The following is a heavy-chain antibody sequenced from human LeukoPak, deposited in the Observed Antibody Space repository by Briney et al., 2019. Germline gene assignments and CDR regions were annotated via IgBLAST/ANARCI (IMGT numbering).Heavy chain of an antibody. Sequence: PGGSLRLSCAASGFTFSSYSMNWVRQAPGKGLEWVSYISSSSSTIYYADSVKGRFTISRDNAKNSLYLQMNSLRDEDTAVYYCARVPHFYYDSSGPGYWGQGTLVTVSS. CDR1: GFTFSSYS. CDR2: ISSSSSTI. CDR3: ARVPHFYYDSSGPGY. V-gene: IGHV3-48*02. D-gene: IGHD3-22*01. J-gene: IGHJ4*02.